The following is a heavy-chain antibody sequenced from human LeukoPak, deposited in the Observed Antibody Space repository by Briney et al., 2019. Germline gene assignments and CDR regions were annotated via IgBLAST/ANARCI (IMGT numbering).Heavy chain of an antibody. J-gene: IGHJ4*02. CDR3: AKGTAGIGVAGTFGYLDY. D-gene: IGHD6-19*01. V-gene: IGHV3-30*02. Sequence: GGSLRLSCAASGFTFSSFGMHWVRRAPGKGLEWVASIRFDGSNEKYADSVKGRFPISRDNPKNTLYVQMNSLSAEDTALYYCAKGTAGIGVAGTFGYLDYWGQGTLVAVSS. CDR1: GFTFSSFG. CDR2: IRFDGSNE.